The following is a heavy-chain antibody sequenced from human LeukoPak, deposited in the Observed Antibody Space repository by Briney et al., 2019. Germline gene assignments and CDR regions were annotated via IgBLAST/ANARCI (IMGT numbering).Heavy chain of an antibody. D-gene: IGHD3-9*01. J-gene: IGHJ4*02. CDR1: GFTFSNAW. CDR3: TTGRYFDWLLCNY. CDR2: IKTKADGGTT. Sequence: GGSLRLSCAASGFTFSNAWMSWVRQAPGKGLEWVGRIKTKADGGTTDYAAPVKGRFTISRDDSKNTLFLQMNSLKPEDTAVYYCTTGRYFDWLLCNYWGQGTLVTVSS. V-gene: IGHV3-15*01.